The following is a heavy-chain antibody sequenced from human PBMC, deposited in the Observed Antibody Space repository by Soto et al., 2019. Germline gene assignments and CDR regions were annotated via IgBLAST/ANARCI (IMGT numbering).Heavy chain of an antibody. D-gene: IGHD6-19*01. CDR2: IKRNTDGGTT. J-gene: IGHJ4*02. CDR3: TTDDSGGYDN. CDR1: GFTFNNAW. Sequence: GGSLRLSCVASGFTFNNAWMSWVRQAPGKGLEWVGRIKRNTDGGTTDYAAPVRGRFTISRDDSENTLYLQMKSLQTEDTAVYYCTTDDSGGYDNWGQGTLVTVSS. V-gene: IGHV3-15*01.